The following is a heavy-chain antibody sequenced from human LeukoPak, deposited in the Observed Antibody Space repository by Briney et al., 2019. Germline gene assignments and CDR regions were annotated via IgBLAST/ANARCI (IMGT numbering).Heavy chain of an antibody. CDR1: GFTFGDYA. Sequence: GGSLRLSCTASGFTFGDYAMNWVRQAPGKGLEWVSYISSISSSSTYYADSVKGRFTISRDNAKNSLYLQMNSLRAENTAVYYCARDFHLYYYDSSGYNAFDIWGQGTMVTVSS. CDR3: ARDFHLYYYDSSGYNAFDI. D-gene: IGHD3-22*01. CDR2: ISSISSSST. J-gene: IGHJ3*02. V-gene: IGHV3-48*04.